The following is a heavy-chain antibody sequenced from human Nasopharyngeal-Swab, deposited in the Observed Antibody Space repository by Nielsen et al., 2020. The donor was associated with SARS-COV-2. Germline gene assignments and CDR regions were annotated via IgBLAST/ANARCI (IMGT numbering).Heavy chain of an antibody. J-gene: IGHJ4*02. CDR2: IYYNGRT. Sequence: SETLSLTCSVSGGSLTSFFWSWIRQPPGKELEWLGYIYYNGRTTYNPSLKSRVTISVDTSNNQFSLKVASVTTADTAVYYCARAKEAYGPRDVANEDFWGRGTLVTVSS. CDR3: ARAKEAYGPRDVANEDF. D-gene: IGHD5-24*01. V-gene: IGHV4-59*01. CDR1: GGSLTSFF.